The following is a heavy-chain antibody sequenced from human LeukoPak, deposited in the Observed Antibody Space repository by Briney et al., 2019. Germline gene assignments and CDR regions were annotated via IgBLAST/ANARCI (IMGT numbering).Heavy chain of an antibody. CDR3: TRDTHYYGSDRSRFDP. D-gene: IGHD3-10*01. CDR2: IRSKAYGGTT. Sequence: PGGSLRLSCAASGFSFSTSWMHWVRQAPGKGLVWVGFIRSKAYGGTTEYAASVKGRFTISRDDSKSIAYLQMNSLKTEDTAVYYCTRDTHYYGSDRSRFDPWGQGTLVTVSS. CDR1: GFSFSTSW. J-gene: IGHJ5*02. V-gene: IGHV3-49*04.